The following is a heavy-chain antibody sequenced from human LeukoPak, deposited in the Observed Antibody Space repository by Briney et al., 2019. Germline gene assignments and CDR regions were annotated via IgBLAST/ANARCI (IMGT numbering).Heavy chain of an antibody. CDR1: GFTFNRYG. CDR3: AKDKDYGDYYYFDY. V-gene: IGHV3-30*02. Sequence: GGSLRLSCAASGFTFNRYGMHWVRQAPGKGLEWVALIRYDGSNKYYADSVKGRFTISRDNSKNTLYLQMNSLRAEDTAVYYCAKDKDYGDYYYFDYWGQGTLVTVSS. J-gene: IGHJ4*02. D-gene: IGHD4-17*01. CDR2: IRYDGSNK.